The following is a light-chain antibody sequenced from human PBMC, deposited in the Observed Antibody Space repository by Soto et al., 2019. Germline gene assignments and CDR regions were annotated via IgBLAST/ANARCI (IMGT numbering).Light chain of an antibody. CDR3: QQYDNWPLA. Sequence: EIVMTQSPATLSVSPGERATLSCRASQSVKSNLAWYQQRPGQAPSLLIFGASTRATGIPARFSGSGSGTEFTLTISSLQSEDFAVYYCQQYDNWPLAFGQGTKVEIK. J-gene: IGKJ1*01. CDR1: QSVKSN. CDR2: GAS. V-gene: IGKV3-15*01.